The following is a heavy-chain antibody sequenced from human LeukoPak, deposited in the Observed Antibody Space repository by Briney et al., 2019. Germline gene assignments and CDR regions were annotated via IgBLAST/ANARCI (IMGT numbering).Heavy chain of an antibody. V-gene: IGHV3-23*01. CDR3: AKDAQWFGELLLNY. CDR1: GFTFSSYA. D-gene: IGHD3-10*01. J-gene: IGHJ4*02. CDR2: ISGSGGST. Sequence: GGSLRLSCAASGFTFSSYAMSWVRQAPGKGLEWVSAISGSGGSTYYADPVKGRFTISRDNSKNTLYLQMNSLRAEDTAVYYCAKDAQWFGELLLNYWGQGTLVTVSS.